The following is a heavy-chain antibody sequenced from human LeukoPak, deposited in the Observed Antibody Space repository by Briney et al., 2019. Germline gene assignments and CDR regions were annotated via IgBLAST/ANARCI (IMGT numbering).Heavy chain of an antibody. CDR2: ISSNGGST. CDR1: GFTFSSYA. V-gene: IGHV3-64D*06. J-gene: IGHJ4*02. Sequence: GSLRLSCSASGFTFSSYAMHWVRQAPGKGLEYVSGISSNGGSTYYADSVKGRFTISRDNSKNTLYLQMSSLRAEDTAVYYCARDLRGGSYGNFDYWGQGALVTVSS. D-gene: IGHD1-26*01. CDR3: ARDLRGGSYGNFDY.